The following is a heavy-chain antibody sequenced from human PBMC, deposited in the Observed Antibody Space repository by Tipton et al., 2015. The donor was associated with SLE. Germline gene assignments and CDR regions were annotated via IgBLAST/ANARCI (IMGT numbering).Heavy chain of an antibody. J-gene: IGHJ6*02. CDR2: IGWNSVAT. Sequence: RSLRLSCTASGFTFDDSAMHWVRQPPGKGLEWVAGIGWNSVATGYADSVKGRFTISRDNAKNSLYLQITSLRAEDTALYYCAKANFYDRSGYYAGMDAWGQGTTVTVS. CDR3: AKANFYDRSGYYAGMDA. D-gene: IGHD3-22*01. CDR1: GFTFDDSA. V-gene: IGHV3-9*01.